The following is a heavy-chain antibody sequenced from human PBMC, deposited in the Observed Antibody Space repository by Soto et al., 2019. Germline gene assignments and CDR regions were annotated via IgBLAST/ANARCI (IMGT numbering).Heavy chain of an antibody. Sequence: EVNLLESGGGVVQPGESLRLSCVGSGFTFKNYAMTWVRQAPGKGLEWVSGTTGSGANKYYADSVRGRFTISRDNSKKTLYLEMKSLRVEATAVYYCAKDGDFGEDGPAEYFEHWGQGTLVTVSS. CDR1: GFTFKNYA. D-gene: IGHD4-17*01. V-gene: IGHV3-23*01. J-gene: IGHJ1*01. CDR2: TTGSGANK. CDR3: AKDGDFGEDGPAEYFEH.